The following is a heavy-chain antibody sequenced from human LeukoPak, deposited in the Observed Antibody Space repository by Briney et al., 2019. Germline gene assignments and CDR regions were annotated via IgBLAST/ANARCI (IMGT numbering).Heavy chain of an antibody. Sequence: ASVKVSCKASGYTFTSHYIHWVRHAPGQGLEWMGMISPSGGSTSYPQKFQGRVTMTRDTSTSTVYMELSSLSSEDTAVYYCARGGRERYSSGWTDAFDIWGQGTMVTVSS. D-gene: IGHD6-19*01. CDR2: ISPSGGST. CDR3: ARGGRERYSSGWTDAFDI. V-gene: IGHV1-46*01. CDR1: GYTFTSHY. J-gene: IGHJ3*02.